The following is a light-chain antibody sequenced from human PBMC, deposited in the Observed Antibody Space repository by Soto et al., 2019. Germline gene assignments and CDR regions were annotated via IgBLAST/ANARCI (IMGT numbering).Light chain of an antibody. CDR1: QSISSW. CDR2: HAS. CDR3: KQYNSYWT. Sequence: DIQMTQSPSTLSASVGDRVTITCRASQSISSWLAWYQQNPGKAPNLLIYHASSLESGVPSRFSGSGSGTEFTLTISSLQPDDFATYYCKQYNSYWTFGQGTKVEIK. J-gene: IGKJ1*01. V-gene: IGKV1-5*01.